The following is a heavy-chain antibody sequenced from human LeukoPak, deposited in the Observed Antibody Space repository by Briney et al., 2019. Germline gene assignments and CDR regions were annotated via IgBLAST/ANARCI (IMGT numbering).Heavy chain of an antibody. CDR1: GYTFSDYY. Sequence: ASVKVSCKTSGYTFSDYYLHWVRQAPGQGLEWMGWINPSSGGTKYVQKFQGRVTMTRDTSISTGYMELSRLRSDDTAVYYCARPIRGSYVEDAFDMWGQGAMVTVSA. V-gene: IGHV1-2*02. D-gene: IGHD1-26*01. CDR3: ARPIRGSYVEDAFDM. J-gene: IGHJ3*02. CDR2: INPSSGGT.